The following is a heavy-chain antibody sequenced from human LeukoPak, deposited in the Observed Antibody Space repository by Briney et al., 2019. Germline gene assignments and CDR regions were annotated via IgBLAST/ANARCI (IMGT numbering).Heavy chain of an antibody. Sequence: PGGSLRLSCAATGFTFDDYGMNWVRQAPGKGLEWVSSISSSSNYIYYADSVKGRFTISRDNAKNSLYLQMNSLRAEDTAVYYCARDFKTILGVVDYWGQGTLVTVSS. CDR1: GFTFDDYG. CDR3: ARDFKTILGVVDY. CDR2: ISSSSNYI. J-gene: IGHJ4*02. V-gene: IGHV3-21*01. D-gene: IGHD3-3*01.